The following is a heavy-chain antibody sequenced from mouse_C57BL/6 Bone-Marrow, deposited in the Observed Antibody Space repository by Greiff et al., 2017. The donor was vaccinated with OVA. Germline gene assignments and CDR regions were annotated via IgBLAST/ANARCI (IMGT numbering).Heavy chain of an antibody. CDR2: IRSKSNNYAK. CDR3: VRSSYYSNSWFAY. D-gene: IGHD2-5*01. V-gene: IGHV10-1*01. J-gene: IGHJ3*01. Sequence: EVQLVESGGGLVQPKGSLKLSCAASGFSFNTYAMNWVRQAPGKGLEWVARIRSKSNNYAKYYADSVKDRFTISRDDSESMLYLQMNNLKTEDTAMYYCVRSSYYSNSWFAYWGQGTLVTVSA. CDR1: GFSFNTYA.